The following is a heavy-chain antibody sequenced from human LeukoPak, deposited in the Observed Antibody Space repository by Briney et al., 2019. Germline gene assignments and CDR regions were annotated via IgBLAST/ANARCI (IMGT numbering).Heavy chain of an antibody. J-gene: IGHJ2*01. CDR3: AREMSDTVTWGWYFDL. V-gene: IGHV3-13*01. CDR2: IGTKGDT. D-gene: IGHD4-17*01. CDR1: GLSFTSYD. Sequence: GGSLRLSCAASGLSFTSYDMHWVRQATGKGLEWVSAIGTKGDTYYSDSVRGRFTISRENGKNSLYLQMNSLRAGDTAVYYCAREMSDTVTWGWYFDLWGRGTLVTVSS.